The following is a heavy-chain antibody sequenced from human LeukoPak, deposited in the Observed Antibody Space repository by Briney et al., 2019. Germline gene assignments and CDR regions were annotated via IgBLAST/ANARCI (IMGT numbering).Heavy chain of an antibody. CDR1: GFTFRSFG. V-gene: IGHV3-33*01. CDR3: ARARGTTSSAGYYFDM. J-gene: IGHJ4*02. D-gene: IGHD6-6*01. CDR2: IWYDGSDK. Sequence: PGGSLRLSCAASGFTFRSFGMHWVRQAPGKGLEWVAIIWYDGSDKYYADSVKGRFTVSRDNSKNTLHLQVNSLRAEDTAVYYCARARGTTSSAGYYFDMWGQGALVTVSS.